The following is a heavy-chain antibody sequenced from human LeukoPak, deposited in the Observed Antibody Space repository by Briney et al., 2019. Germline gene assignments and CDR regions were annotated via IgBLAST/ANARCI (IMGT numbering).Heavy chain of an antibody. V-gene: IGHV1-2*02. D-gene: IGHD3-22*01. CDR3: ARPYYYDSSDDAFDI. J-gene: IGHJ3*02. Sequence: ASVKVSCKASGYTFTGYYMRWVQQAPGQGLEWMGWINPNSGGTNYAQKFQGRVTMTRDTSISTAYMELSRLRSDDTAVYYCARPYYYDSSDDAFDIWGQGTMVTVSS. CDR1: GYTFTGYY. CDR2: INPNSGGT.